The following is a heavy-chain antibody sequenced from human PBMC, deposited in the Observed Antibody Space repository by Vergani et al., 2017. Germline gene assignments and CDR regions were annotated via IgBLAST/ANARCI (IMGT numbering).Heavy chain of an antibody. V-gene: IGHV3-30-3*01. CDR2: ISYDGTNK. J-gene: IGHJ4*02. CDR1: GFTFGDHG. Sequence: QVQLVESGGGVVQPGRSLRLSCAAPGFTFGDHGIHWVRRAPGKGLEWVALISYDGTNKYYTNSVRGRFTISRDNSKSTLFLQMNSLRAEDTAVYYCARDVVDILTDARYFDYWGQGTLVTVSS. D-gene: IGHD3-9*01. CDR3: ARDVVDILTDARYFDY.